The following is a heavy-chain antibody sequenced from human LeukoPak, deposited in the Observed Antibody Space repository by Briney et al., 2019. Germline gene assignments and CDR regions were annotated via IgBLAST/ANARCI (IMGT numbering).Heavy chain of an antibody. CDR2: ISGSGGST. D-gene: IGHD4-17*01. V-gene: IGHV3-23*01. J-gene: IGHJ4*02. Sequence: GGSLRLSCAASGFTFSGYVMTWVRQPPGKGLQWVADISGSGGSTYYADSVKGRFSISRDNSKNTLYLQLDSLRAEDTAVYYCAKLGLYGPLDYWGQGTLVTVSS. CDR3: AKLGLYGPLDY. CDR1: GFTFSGYV.